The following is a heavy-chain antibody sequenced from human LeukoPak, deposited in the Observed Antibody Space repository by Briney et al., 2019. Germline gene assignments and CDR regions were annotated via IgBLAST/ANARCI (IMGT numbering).Heavy chain of an antibody. CDR2: IYYSGST. Sequence: QTSETLSLTCTVSGGSISSGGYYWSWICQHPGKGLEWIGYIYYSGSTYYNPSLKSRVTISVDTSKNQFSLKLSSVTAADTAVYYCARRGSGFYYDSSGYYLYWGQGTLVTVSS. J-gene: IGHJ4*02. CDR1: GGSISSGGYY. CDR3: ARRGSGFYYDSSGYYLY. V-gene: IGHV4-31*03. D-gene: IGHD3-22*01.